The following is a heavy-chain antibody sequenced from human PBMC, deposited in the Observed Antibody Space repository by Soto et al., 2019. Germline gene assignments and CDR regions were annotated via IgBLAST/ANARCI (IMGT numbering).Heavy chain of an antibody. J-gene: IGHJ6*02. CDR3: AKDAAARIWYGMDV. Sequence: SLRLSCAASGFTFSSYGMHWVRQAPGKGLEWVAVISYDGSNKYYADSVKGRFTISRDNSKNTLYLQMNSLRAEDTAVYYCAKDAAARIWYGMDVWGQGTTV. D-gene: IGHD6-6*01. V-gene: IGHV3-30*18. CDR2: ISYDGSNK. CDR1: GFTFSSYG.